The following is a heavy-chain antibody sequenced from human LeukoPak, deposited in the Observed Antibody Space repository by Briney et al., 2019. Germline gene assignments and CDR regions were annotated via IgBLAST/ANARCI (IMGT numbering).Heavy chain of an antibody. CDR2: ITGDCNYI. D-gene: IGHD6-13*01. CDR1: GFTFNDYT. V-gene: IGHV3-21*01. CDR3: ATTSIAAAVPGCFDY. J-gene: IGHJ4*02. Sequence: PGGSLRLSCAASGFTFNDYTMTWVRQAPGKGLEWVSSITGDCNYIFYADSVKGRFTISRDNAQNSLFLELNSLRGEDTAVYYCATTSIAAAVPGCFDYWGQGTMVTVFS.